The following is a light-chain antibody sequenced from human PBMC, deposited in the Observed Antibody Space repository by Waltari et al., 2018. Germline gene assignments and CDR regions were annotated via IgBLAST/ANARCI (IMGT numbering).Light chain of an antibody. Sequence: EIVMPQSPATLSVSPGERATLSCRASQSVSGKLAWYQQKPGQAPRLVIYDASTRATGIPARFSGSGSGTEFTLTISSLQSEDFAVYYCQQYNNWPLTFGGGTKVEIK. V-gene: IGKV3-15*01. CDR2: DAS. J-gene: IGKJ4*01. CDR1: QSVSGK. CDR3: QQYNNWPLT.